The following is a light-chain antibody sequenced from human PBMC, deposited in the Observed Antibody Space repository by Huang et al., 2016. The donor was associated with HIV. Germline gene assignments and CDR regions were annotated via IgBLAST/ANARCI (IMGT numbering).Light chain of an antibody. CDR3: IQALQSRT. CDR1: QSLLHSNGYNY. Sequence: DIVMTQSPLSLPVTPGEPASISCRSSQSLLHSNGYNYLDWYLQKPGQSPQLLISLGSNRASGVPDRFSGSGSGTDFTLKISRVEAEDVGVYYCIQALQSRTFGQGTKVEIK. V-gene: IGKV2-28*01. J-gene: IGKJ1*01. CDR2: LGS.